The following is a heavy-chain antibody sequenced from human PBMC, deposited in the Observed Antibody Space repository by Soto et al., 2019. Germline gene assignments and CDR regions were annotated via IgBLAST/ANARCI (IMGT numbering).Heavy chain of an antibody. D-gene: IGHD3-22*01. J-gene: IGHJ4*02. CDR1: GGSFPRSTFY. V-gene: IGHV4-39*01. Sequence: QLQLKESGPGLVKPSGTLSLTCTVSGGSFPRSTFYWGWILQPPGKGLVWIGSMYSGGNTYYNLALKRRDYVSVDTSKNRISRKLTSVTAAETAMYYCARQPYDSTAYYYGSWGQGTLVTVSS. CDR2: MYSGGNT. CDR3: ARQPYDSTAYYYGS.